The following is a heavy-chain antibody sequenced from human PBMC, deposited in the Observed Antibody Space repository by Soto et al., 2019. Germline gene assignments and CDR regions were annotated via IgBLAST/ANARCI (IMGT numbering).Heavy chain of an antibody. CDR2: VYHSGTT. J-gene: IGHJ5*02. CDR3: ARMYCGYGWVDP. CDR1: GGSTKFYY. V-gene: IGHV4-59*01. Sequence: QVLLQESGPGLVKPSGTLSLTCTLSGGSTKFYYWSWIRQSPGKGLEWIGYVYHSGTTNYNPYLKCRVTISIETSKTQYSLELTAFTDADAAVYYCARMYCGYGWVDPWGQGTLVTVSS. D-gene: IGHD6-25*01.